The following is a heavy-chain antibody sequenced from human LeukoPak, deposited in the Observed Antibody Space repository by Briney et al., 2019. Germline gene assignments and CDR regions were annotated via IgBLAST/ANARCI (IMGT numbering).Heavy chain of an antibody. Sequence: SETLSLTCTVSGGSISSYYWSWIRQPAGKGLEWIGRIYTIGSTSYNPSLKSRVTVSVDTSKNHFSLKLSSVTAAGTAVYYCARDRYYDSSGYLDYWGQGTLVTVSS. V-gene: IGHV4-4*07. CDR1: GGSISSYY. CDR3: ARDRYYDSSGYLDY. J-gene: IGHJ4*02. CDR2: IYTIGST. D-gene: IGHD3-22*01.